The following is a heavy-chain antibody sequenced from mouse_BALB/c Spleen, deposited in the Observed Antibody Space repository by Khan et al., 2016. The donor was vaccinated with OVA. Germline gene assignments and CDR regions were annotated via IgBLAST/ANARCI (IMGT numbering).Heavy chain of an antibody. Sequence: DLVKPGASVKLYCKASGYTFTSYWINWIKQRPGQGLEWIGRIGPGSSNTYYNEMFKGMAALTVDTSSSTAYIQLSSLSSEDSAVXCRAKENYSGSSCNAMDYWGQGTSVTVSS. D-gene: IGHD1-1*01. V-gene: IGHV1S41*01. CDR1: GYTFTSYW. CDR2: IGPGSSNT. J-gene: IGHJ4*01. CDR3: AKENYSGSSCNAMDY.